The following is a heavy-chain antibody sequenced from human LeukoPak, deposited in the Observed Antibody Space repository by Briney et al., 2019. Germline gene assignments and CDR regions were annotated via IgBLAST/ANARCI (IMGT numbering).Heavy chain of an antibody. D-gene: IGHD2-2*01. J-gene: IGHJ5*02. CDR1: GGSLSSGGYY. V-gene: IGHV4-31*03. Sequence: SETLSLTCTVSGGSLSSGGYYWSWIRQHPGTGLEWLGYIDYSGSTYYNPSLKSRVTISVDTSKNQFSLKLSSVTAADTAVYYCARAGGVVVPAHFDPWGQGTLVTVSS. CDR3: ARAGGVVVPAHFDP. CDR2: IDYSGST.